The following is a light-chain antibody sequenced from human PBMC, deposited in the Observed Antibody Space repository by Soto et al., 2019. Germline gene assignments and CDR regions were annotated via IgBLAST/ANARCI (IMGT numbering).Light chain of an antibody. V-gene: IGLV2-14*01. Sequence: QSALTQPASVSGSPGQSITISCTGTSSDVGGYNYVSWYQQHPGKAPKLMIYDVNNRPSGVSARFSGSKSGNTASLTISGLQAEDEADYFCSSYTTGNTPYVFGAGTKVTVL. CDR1: SSDVGGYNY. J-gene: IGLJ1*01. CDR3: SSYTTGNTPYV. CDR2: DVN.